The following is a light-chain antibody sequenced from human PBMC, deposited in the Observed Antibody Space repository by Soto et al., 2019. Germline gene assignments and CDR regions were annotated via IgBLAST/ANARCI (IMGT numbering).Light chain of an antibody. V-gene: IGLV2-18*02. J-gene: IGLJ1*01. CDR3: NSFTTSSTYV. CDR2: EVN. Sequence: QSALTQPASVSGSPGQSITISCTGTSRDIGSYNRVSWYQQPPGTAPKLIIYEVNNRPSGVPDRFSGSKSGNTASLTISGLQAEDEADYYCNSFTTSSTYVFGTGTKVTVL. CDR1: SRDIGSYNR.